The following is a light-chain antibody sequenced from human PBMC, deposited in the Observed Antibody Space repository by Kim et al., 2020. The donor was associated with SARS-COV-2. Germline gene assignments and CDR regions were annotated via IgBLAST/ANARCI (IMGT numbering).Light chain of an antibody. V-gene: IGKV1-13*02. J-gene: IGKJ3*01. Sequence: ASVGDRVTITCRASQGISSALDWYQQKPGKAPKLLIYDASSLESGVPSRFSGSGSGTDFTLTISSLQPEDFATYYCQQFNSYPFTFGPGTKVDIK. CDR3: QQFNSYPFT. CDR2: DAS. CDR1: QGISSA.